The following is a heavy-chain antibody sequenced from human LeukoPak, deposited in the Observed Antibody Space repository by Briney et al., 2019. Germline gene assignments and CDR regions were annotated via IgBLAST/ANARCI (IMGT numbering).Heavy chain of an antibody. J-gene: IGHJ4*02. CDR2: ISYDGSNK. V-gene: IGHV3-30-3*01. D-gene: IGHD6-19*01. CDR3: ARVAWYSSGWYDY. CDR1: GFTFSSYA. Sequence: GGSLRLSCAASGFTFSSYAMHWVRQAPGKGLEWVAVISYDGSNKYYADSVKGRFTISRDNSKNTLYLQMNSLRAEDTAVYYCARVAWYSSGWYDYWGQGTLVTVSS.